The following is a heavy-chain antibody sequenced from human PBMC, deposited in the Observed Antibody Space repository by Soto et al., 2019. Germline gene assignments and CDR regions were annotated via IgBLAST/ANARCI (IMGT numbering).Heavy chain of an antibody. CDR1: GGSFSGYY. CDR3: VRNFGRLVGRIDY. Sequence: SETLSLTCAVYGGSFSGYYWTWIRQPPGTGLEWIGEINHSGSSNYNPSLKSRVTISVDTSKNQFSLKLSSVTAADTAVYYCVRNFGRLVGRIDYCGQGPLVTVSS. CDR2: INHSGSS. V-gene: IGHV4-34*01. D-gene: IGHD3-9*01. J-gene: IGHJ4*02.